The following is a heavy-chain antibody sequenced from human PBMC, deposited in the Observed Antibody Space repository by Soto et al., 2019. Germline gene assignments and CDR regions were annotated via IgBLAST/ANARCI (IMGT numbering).Heavy chain of an antibody. Sequence: EVQVVESGGGLVQPGGSLRLSCAASGFTFSSYWMSWVRQAPGTGLEWVANIRQDASEKYFVDSVKGRFTISRDNAKNSLYLQMNSLRAEDTAVYYCARGQRCYGSGVFDLWGRGTLVTVSS. J-gene: IGHJ2*01. V-gene: IGHV3-7*04. CDR3: ARGQRCYGSGVFDL. D-gene: IGHD3-10*01. CDR1: GFTFSSYW. CDR2: IRQDASEK.